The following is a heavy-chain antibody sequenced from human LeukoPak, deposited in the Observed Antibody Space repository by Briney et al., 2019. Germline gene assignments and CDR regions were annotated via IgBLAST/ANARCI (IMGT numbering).Heavy chain of an antibody. CDR3: ARELVVGPAEYFQN. CDR2: INKDGSEK. CDR1: GFTFSCYW. V-gene: IGHV3-7*01. J-gene: IGHJ1*01. Sequence: PGRSLRLSCAASGFTFSCYWMTWGRQTPGRVLAWVANINKDGSEKYYMDSVRGRFTISRDNAKNSLSLQMNSLRVEDTAVYYCARELVVGPAEYFQNWGQGTLVTVSS. D-gene: IGHD2-8*02.